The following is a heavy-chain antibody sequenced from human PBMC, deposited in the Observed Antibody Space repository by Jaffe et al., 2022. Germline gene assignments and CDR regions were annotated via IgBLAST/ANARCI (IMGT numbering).Heavy chain of an antibody. J-gene: IGHJ5*02. Sequence: QVQLVQSGAEVKKPGASVKVSCKASGYTFTSYAMHWVRQAPGQRLEWMGWINAGNGNTKYSQKFQGRVTITRDTSASTAYMELSSLRSEDTAVYYCARGPQILYNWFDPWGQGTLVTVSS. CDR2: INAGNGNT. CDR3: ARGPQILYNWFDP. CDR1: GYTFTSYA. V-gene: IGHV1-3*01.